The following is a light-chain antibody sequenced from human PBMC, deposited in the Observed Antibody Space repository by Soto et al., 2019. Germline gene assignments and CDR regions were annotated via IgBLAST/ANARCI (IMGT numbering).Light chain of an antibody. Sequence: DIQMTRSPSSLSASVGDRFTITCRASQSISSYLNWYQQKPGKAPKLLIYAASSLQSGVPSRFSGSGSGTDFTLTISSLQPEDFATYYCQQRETFGQGTKVDIK. CDR3: QQRET. V-gene: IGKV1-39*01. CDR1: QSISSY. CDR2: AAS. J-gene: IGKJ1*01.